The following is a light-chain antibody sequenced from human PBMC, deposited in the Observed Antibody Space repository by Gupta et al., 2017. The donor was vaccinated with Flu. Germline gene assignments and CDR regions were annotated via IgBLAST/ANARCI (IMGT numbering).Light chain of an antibody. J-gene: IGLJ2*01. CDR1: RTNIGVNS. CDR3: QTWDSGLNSGL. CDR2: EDN. Sequence: QSVLTQTPSMSAAPGQEFTISCSGGRTNIGVNSVSWYQHVPGTAPKLFLFEDNRRPSGVPDRFSGSKSGTSATLGITGLQTGEEADYYCQTWDSGLNSGLFGGGTKLTVL. V-gene: IGLV1-51*02.